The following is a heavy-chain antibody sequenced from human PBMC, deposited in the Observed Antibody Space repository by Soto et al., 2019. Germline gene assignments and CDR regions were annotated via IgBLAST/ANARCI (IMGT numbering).Heavy chain of an antibody. CDR2: INHSGST. J-gene: IGHJ6*02. CDR1: GGSFSGYY. CDR3: ARGTMVRGVIGYYYYGMDV. V-gene: IGHV4-34*01. Sequence: SDPLSLTCASYGGSFSGYYWTWIRQPPGKGLEWIGEINHSGSTNYNPSLKSRVTISVDTSKNQFSLKLSFVTAADTAVYYCARGTMVRGVIGYYYYGMDVWGQGTTVTVSS. D-gene: IGHD3-10*01.